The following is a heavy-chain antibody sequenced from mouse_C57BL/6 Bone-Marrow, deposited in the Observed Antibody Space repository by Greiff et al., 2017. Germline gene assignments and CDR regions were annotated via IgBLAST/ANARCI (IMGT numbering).Heavy chain of an antibody. Sequence: EVQLQESGGGLVKPGGSLKLSCAASGFTFSSYAMSWVRQTPEKRLEWVATISDGGSYTYYPDNVTGRFTISRDNAKNNLYLQMSHLKSEDTAMYYCARARLRVGDYWGQGTTLTVSS. J-gene: IGHJ2*01. CDR3: ARARLRVGDY. CDR2: ISDGGSYT. CDR1: GFTFSSYA. D-gene: IGHD1-1*01. V-gene: IGHV5-4*01.